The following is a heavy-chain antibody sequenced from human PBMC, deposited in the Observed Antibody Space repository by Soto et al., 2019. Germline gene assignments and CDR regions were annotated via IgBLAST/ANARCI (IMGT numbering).Heavy chain of an antibody. CDR3: ARGAVTTPYGMDV. D-gene: IGHD4-4*01. CDR2: INPSGGST. J-gene: IGHJ6*02. Sequence: ASVKVSCKASGYTFTSYDMHWVRQAPGQGLEWMGIINPSGGSTSCAQKFQGRVTMTRDTSTSTVYMELSSLRSEDTAVYYCARGAVTTPYGMDVWGQGTTVTVSS. CDR1: GYTFTSYD. V-gene: IGHV1-46*01.